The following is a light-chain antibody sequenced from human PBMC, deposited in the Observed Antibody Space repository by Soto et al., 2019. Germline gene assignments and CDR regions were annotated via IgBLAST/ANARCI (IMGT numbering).Light chain of an antibody. V-gene: IGKV3-20*01. CDR1: QSVSSSY. Sequence: DIELTQSPGTLSLSPGERATLSCRASQSVSSSYLAWYQQKPGQAPRLLIYCASSRATGIPDRFSGSGSGTDFTLTISRLEPEDFAVYYCQQYGSSLITFGQGTRLEIK. J-gene: IGKJ5*01. CDR3: QQYGSSLIT. CDR2: CAS.